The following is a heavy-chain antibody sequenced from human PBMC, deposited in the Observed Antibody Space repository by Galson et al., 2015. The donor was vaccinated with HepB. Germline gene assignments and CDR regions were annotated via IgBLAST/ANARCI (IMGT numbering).Heavy chain of an antibody. Sequence: SVKVSCKASGYTFTSYGISWVRQAPGQGLEWMGWISAYNGNTNYAQKLQGRVTMTTDTSTSTAYMELRSLRSDDTAVYYCARDRRVVRGVLHEYGMDVWGQGATVTVSS. CDR3: ARDRRVVRGVLHEYGMDV. CDR2: ISAYNGNT. D-gene: IGHD3-10*01. J-gene: IGHJ6*02. V-gene: IGHV1-18*01. CDR1: GYTFTSYG.